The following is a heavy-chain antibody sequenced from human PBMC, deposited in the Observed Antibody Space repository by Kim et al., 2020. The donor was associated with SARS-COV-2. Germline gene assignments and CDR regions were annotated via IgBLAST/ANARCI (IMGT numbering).Heavy chain of an antibody. Sequence: GGSLRLSCAASGFTFSSYWMSWVRQAPGKGLEWVANIKQDGSEKYYVDSVKGRFTISRDNAKNSLYLQMNSLRAEDTAVYYCARDRVIEKAGTASQYYYYYGMDVWGQGTTVTVSS. CDR2: IKQDGSEK. J-gene: IGHJ6*02. CDR3: ARDRVIEKAGTASQYYYYYGMDV. CDR1: GFTFSSYW. V-gene: IGHV3-7*03. D-gene: IGHD6-19*01.